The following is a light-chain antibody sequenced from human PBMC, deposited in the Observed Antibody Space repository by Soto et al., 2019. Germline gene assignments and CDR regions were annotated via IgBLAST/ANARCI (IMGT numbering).Light chain of an antibody. CDR3: QQYDLWPLT. CDR2: DPS. Sequence: EIVMTQSPATLSVSPGERVTLSCRPGQSVNSYLAWYQQKPGQAPRLLIYDPSTRATGIPARFSGSGSETLFTLTISSLQSEDFAIYYCQQYDLWPLTFGGGTKVEIK. V-gene: IGKV3-15*01. J-gene: IGKJ4*01. CDR1: QSVNSY.